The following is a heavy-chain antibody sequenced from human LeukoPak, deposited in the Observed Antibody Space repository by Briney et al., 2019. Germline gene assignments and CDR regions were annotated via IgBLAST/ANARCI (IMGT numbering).Heavy chain of an antibody. CDR1: GGSISSYF. J-gene: IGHJ3*02. CDR3: ARDERGGSSSDI. D-gene: IGHD6-13*01. Sequence: PSETLSLTCTVSGGSISSYFWSWIRQPPGKGLEWIGYIYYTGTTSYNPSLNSRVTISVDTSKSQFSLKLSSVIAADTAVYYCARDERGGSSSDIWGQGTMVTVSS. CDR2: IYYTGTT. V-gene: IGHV4-59*01.